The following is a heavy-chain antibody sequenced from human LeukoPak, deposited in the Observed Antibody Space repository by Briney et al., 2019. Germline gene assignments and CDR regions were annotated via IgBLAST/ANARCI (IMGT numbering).Heavy chain of an antibody. CDR3: AKVPYYYGSGSRPAPYYYYYGMDV. J-gene: IGHJ6*02. CDR2: ISYDGSNK. D-gene: IGHD3-10*01. Sequence: GGSLRLSCAASGFTFSSYGMHWVRQAPGKGLEWVAVISYDGSNKYYADSVKGRFTISGDNSKNTLYLQMNSLRAEDTAVYYCAKVPYYYGSGSRPAPYYYYYGMDVWGQGTTVTASS. V-gene: IGHV3-30*18. CDR1: GFTFSSYG.